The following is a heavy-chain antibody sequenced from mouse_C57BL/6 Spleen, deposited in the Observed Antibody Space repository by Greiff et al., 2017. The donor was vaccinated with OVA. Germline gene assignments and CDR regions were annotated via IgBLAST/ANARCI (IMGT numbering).Heavy chain of an antibody. Sequence: VQLQQSGAELVRPGASVKLSCTASGFNIKDDYMHWVKQRPEKGLEWIGWIDPENGDTEYASKFQGKATITADTSSNTAYLQLSSLTSEDTAVYYCTTSYGNYYLDYWGQGTTLTVSS. CDR1: GFNIKDDY. J-gene: IGHJ2*01. V-gene: IGHV14-4*01. CDR3: TTSYGNYYLDY. CDR2: IDPENGDT. D-gene: IGHD2-1*01.